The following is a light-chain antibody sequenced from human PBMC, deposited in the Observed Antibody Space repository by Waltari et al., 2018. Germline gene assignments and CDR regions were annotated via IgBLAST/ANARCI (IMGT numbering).Light chain of an antibody. CDR2: DAS. CDR1: QSISAD. CDR3: QQRNDWPIT. V-gene: IGKV3-11*01. J-gene: IGKJ5*01. Sequence: EIVLTQSPATLSLSPGERATLSCRASQSISADWAWYQQRPGQAPRLLIYDASNRVTGIPARFSGSGSGTDFTLTISSLEPEDFGVYYCQQRNDWPITFGQGTLLEIK.